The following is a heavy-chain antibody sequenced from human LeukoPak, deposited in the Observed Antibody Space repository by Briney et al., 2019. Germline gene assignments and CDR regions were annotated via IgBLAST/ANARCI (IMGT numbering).Heavy chain of an antibody. CDR2: IYHSGST. Sequence: SETLSLTCTVSGGSISSYYWSWIRQPPGKGLEWIGYIYHSGSTYYNPSLKSRVTISVDRSKNQFSLKLSSVTAADTAVYYCARGSYFDWLLNWGQGTLVTVSS. CDR1: GGSISSYY. D-gene: IGHD3-9*01. J-gene: IGHJ4*02. CDR3: ARGSYFDWLLN. V-gene: IGHV4-59*12.